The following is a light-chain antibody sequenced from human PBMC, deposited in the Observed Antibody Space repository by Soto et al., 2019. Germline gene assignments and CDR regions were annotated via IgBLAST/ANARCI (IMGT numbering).Light chain of an antibody. CDR3: QQRNSYPIT. V-gene: IGKV1-9*01. Sequence: IQLTQWPSFLSASVGDRVTITCRASQGISSYLAWYQQKPGKAPNLLIHTASTLQSGVPSRFSGSGSGTEFTLKVCSLQPDDVATYYSQQRNSYPITLGQGTRLEIK. CDR2: TAS. J-gene: IGKJ5*01. CDR1: QGISSY.